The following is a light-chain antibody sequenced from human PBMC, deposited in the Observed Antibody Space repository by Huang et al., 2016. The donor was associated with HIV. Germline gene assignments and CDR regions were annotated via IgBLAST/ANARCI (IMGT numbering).Light chain of an antibody. CDR3: HQYNEWPRT. CDR1: QSVNNN. Sequence: VMTQSPATLPVSPGEWATLSCRARQSVNNNLAWYQKKPGQAPRLVIYGAATRATDIPARFSGSGSGTNFTLTINSLQSEDFAVYFCHQYNEWPRTFGQGTKVEVK. J-gene: IGKJ1*01. V-gene: IGKV3-15*01. CDR2: GAA.